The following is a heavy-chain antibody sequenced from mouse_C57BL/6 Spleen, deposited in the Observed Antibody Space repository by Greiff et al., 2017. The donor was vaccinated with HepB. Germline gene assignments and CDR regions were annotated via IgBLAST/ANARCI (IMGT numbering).Heavy chain of an antibody. V-gene: IGHV5-6*01. CDR2: ISSGGSYT. Sequence: EVNVVESGGDLVKPGGSLKLSCAASGFTFSSYGMSWVRQTPDKRLEWVATISSGGSYTYYPDSVKGRFTISRDNAKNTLYLQRSSLKSEDTAMYYCARQGDTGFAYWGQGTLVTVSA. CDR3: ARQGDTGFAY. CDR1: GFTFSSYG. J-gene: IGHJ3*01.